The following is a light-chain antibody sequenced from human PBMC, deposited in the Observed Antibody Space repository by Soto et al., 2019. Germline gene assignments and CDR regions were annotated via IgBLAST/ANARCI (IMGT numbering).Light chain of an antibody. CDR1: SSNIGSNT. V-gene: IGLV1-44*01. CDR3: AVLDDSLNGYV. J-gene: IGLJ1*01. Sequence: QSVLTQPPSASGTPGQRVTISCSGSSSNIGSNTVNWYQHLPRAAPKLLIQSNNQRPSGVPDRFSGSQSGTSASLAISGLQSEYEADYYCAVLDDSLNGYVFGTGTKLTVL. CDR2: SNN.